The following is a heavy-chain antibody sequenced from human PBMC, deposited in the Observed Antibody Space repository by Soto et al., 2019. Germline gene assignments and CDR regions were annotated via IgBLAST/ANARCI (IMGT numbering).Heavy chain of an antibody. CDR3: ARDSQYWYFDL. V-gene: IGHV1-18*01. CDR2: ISASSGNT. Sequence: QVQLVQSGAEVKKPGASVKVSCKASGYTFTSDGISWVRQAPRQGLEWMGGISASSGNTNYAKKLQGRVTMTTDTSTSTAYIALRSLRSDDTAVYYCARDSQYWYFDLWGRGTLVTVSS. J-gene: IGHJ2*01. CDR1: GYTFTSDG.